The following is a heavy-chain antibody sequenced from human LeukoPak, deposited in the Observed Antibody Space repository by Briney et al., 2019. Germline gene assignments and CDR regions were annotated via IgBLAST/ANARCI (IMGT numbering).Heavy chain of an antibody. J-gene: IGHJ4*02. CDR1: ANTFSDYY. D-gene: IGHD2/OR15-2a*01. CDR3: AIKRIRGNPFDF. Sequence: ASVEVSCKASANTFSDYYVHWVRQAPGQGLQWMGWLHPSSDAAGYAQRFQGRVSMTRDTSFSTAYMQLTGLRSDDTATYYCAIKRIRGNPFDFWGQGTLVTVSS. CDR2: LHPSSDAA. V-gene: IGHV1-2*02.